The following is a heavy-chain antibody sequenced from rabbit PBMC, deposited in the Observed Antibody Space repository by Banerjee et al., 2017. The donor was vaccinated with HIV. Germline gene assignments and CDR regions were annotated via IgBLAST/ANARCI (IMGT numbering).Heavy chain of an antibody. J-gene: IGHJ4*01. D-gene: IGHD4-2*01. CDR3: ARGYAGDIGWNFDL. V-gene: IGHV1S40*01. CDR1: GIDFSSGYD. Sequence: QSLEESGGGLVQPGASLTLTCTASGIDFSSGYDMCWVRQAPGKGLEWIACIYISYGGTDYASWAKGRFTISKTSSTTVTLQMTSLTAADTATYFCARGYAGDIGWNFDLWGPGTLVTVS. CDR2: IYISYGGT.